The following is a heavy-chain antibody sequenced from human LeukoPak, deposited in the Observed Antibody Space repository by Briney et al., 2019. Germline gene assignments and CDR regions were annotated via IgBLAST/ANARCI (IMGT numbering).Heavy chain of an antibody. J-gene: IGHJ6*03. CDR1: GGSISSYY. D-gene: IGHD3-22*01. V-gene: IGHV4-59*01. CDR2: IYYSGST. Sequence: SETLSLTCTVSGGSISSYYWSWIRQPPGKGLEWIGYIYYSGSTNYNPSLKSRVTISVDTSKNQFSLKLSSVTAADTAVYYCARQYYDSSGYYSPPYYYYYYMDVWGKGTMVTVSS. CDR3: ARQYYDSSGYYSPPYYYYYYMDV.